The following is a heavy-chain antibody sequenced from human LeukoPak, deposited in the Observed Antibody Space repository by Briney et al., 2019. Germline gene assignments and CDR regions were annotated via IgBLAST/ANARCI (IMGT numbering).Heavy chain of an antibody. CDR1: GFTFSNYG. V-gene: IGHV3-33*01. D-gene: IGHD2-15*01. Sequence: GGSLRLSCAASGFTFSNYGMHWVRQAPGKGLEWVAVMWYDGSNKYYTDSVKGRFTIFRDNSKNTLYLQMNSLRAEDTAVYYCARAYSSRTGNWFDPWGQGTLVTVSS. CDR3: ARAYSSRTGNWFDP. CDR2: MWYDGSNK. J-gene: IGHJ5*02.